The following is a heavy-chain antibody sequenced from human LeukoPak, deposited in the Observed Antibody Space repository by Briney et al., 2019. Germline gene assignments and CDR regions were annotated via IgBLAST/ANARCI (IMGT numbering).Heavy chain of an antibody. Sequence: GGSLRLSCAASGFTFNNYAMHWVRQAPGKGLEWVSGISWNSGSIGYADSVKGRFTISRDNAKNSLYLQMNSLRAEDTALYYCAKDMGYSYGYGGLDDGMDVWGQGTTVTVSS. CDR2: ISWNSGSI. CDR1: GFTFNNYA. D-gene: IGHD5-18*01. V-gene: IGHV3-9*01. CDR3: AKDMGYSYGYGGLDDGMDV. J-gene: IGHJ6*02.